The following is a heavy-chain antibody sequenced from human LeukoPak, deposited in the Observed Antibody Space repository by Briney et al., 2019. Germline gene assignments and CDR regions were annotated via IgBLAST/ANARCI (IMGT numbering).Heavy chain of an antibody. CDR1: GYTLTELS. J-gene: IGHJ4*02. CDR2: FDPEDGET. V-gene: IGHV1-24*01. CDR3: ATDMNYCSGGSCSASTFN. Sequence: ASVKVSCKVSGYTLTELSMHWVRQAPGKGLEWMGGFDPEDGETIYAQKFQGRVTMTEDTFTDTAYMELSSLRSEDTAVYYCATDMNYCSGGSCSASTFNWGQGTLVTVSS. D-gene: IGHD2-15*01.